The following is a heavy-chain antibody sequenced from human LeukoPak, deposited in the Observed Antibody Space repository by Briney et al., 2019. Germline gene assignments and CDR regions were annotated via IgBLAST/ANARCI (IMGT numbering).Heavy chain of an antibody. CDR2: ISSSGSTI. Sequence: GGSLRLSCAASGFTFSDYYMSWIRQAPGKGLEWVSYISSSGSTIYYADSVKGRFTISRDNANNSLSLQMTNLRAEDTAVYYCARWFSGYSSDWGQGTLVTVSS. V-gene: IGHV3-11*04. CDR1: GFTFSDYY. J-gene: IGHJ4*02. D-gene: IGHD3-22*01. CDR3: ARWFSGYSSD.